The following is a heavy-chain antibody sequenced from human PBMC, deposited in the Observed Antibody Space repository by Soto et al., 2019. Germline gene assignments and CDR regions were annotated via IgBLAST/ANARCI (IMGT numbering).Heavy chain of an antibody. J-gene: IGHJ4*02. CDR2: VSGQGDST. Sequence: GGSLRLSCSASGFTLRNYVMHWVRQAPGKGLEYISAVSGQGDSTFYADSVKGRFTISRDNSRNTLYLQMSRLRAEDTAVYYCVRETSPIKALRWVFDLWGQGTLVTVSS. V-gene: IGHV3-64D*08. CDR3: VRETSPIKALRWVFDL. CDR1: GFTLRNYV. D-gene: IGHD3-3*02.